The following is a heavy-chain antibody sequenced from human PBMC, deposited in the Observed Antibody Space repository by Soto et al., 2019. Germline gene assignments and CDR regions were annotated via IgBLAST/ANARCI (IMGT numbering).Heavy chain of an antibody. J-gene: IGHJ6*02. CDR1: GYTFTSYG. CDR2: ISAYNGNT. V-gene: IGHV1-18*04. Sequence: GASVKVSCKASGYTFTSYGISWVRQAPGQGLEWMGWISAYNGNTNYAQKIQGRVTMTTDTSTRTAYMELRSLRSDDTSVYYCEIDIFFTREWFGDLFRRGWGQGLDDYYYYYGMDVWGQGTTVTVSS. CDR3: EIDIFFTREWFGDLFRRGWGQGLDDYYYYYGMDV. D-gene: IGHD3-10*01.